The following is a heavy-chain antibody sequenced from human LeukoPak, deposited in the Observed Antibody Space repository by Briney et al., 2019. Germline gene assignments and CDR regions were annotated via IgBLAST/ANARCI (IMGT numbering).Heavy chain of an antibody. CDR2: ISGSGGST. Sequence: GSLRLSCAASGSTFSSYAMSWVRQAPGKGLEWVSAISGSGGSTYYADSVKGRFTISRDNSKNTLYLQMNSLRAEDTAVYYCAKDGSGTESPIWGQGTLVTVSS. J-gene: IGHJ4*02. CDR1: GSTFSSYA. V-gene: IGHV3-23*01. CDR3: AKDGSGTESPI. D-gene: IGHD3-3*01.